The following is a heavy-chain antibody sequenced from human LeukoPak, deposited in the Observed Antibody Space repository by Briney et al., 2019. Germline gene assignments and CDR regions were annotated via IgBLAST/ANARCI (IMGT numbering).Heavy chain of an antibody. CDR2: INHSGST. CDR1: GGSFSGYY. V-gene: IGHV4-34*01. D-gene: IGHD2-2*01. Sequence: SETLSLTCAVYGGSFSGYYWSWIRQPPGKGLEWIGEINHSGSTNYNPSLKSRVTISVDTSKNQFSLKLSSVTAADTAVYYCARGGAYQLLLNPRWFDPWGQGTLVTVSS. J-gene: IGHJ5*02. CDR3: ARGGAYQLLLNPRWFDP.